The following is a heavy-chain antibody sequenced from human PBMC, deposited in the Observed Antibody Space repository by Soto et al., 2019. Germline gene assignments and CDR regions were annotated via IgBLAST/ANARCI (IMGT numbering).Heavy chain of an antibody. CDR3: ARGVGSGRDYGLDV. V-gene: IGHV4-34*01. Sequence: QVQLQQWGAGLLKPSETLSLTCAVSGESFSDYFWSWIHQPPGKGLEWIGEIDQTGRTNYNPSLKSRVIMSVDTSKNQFSLNLSSVTAADTAMYYCARGVGSGRDYGLDVW. CDR1: GESFSDYF. CDR2: IDQTGRT. J-gene: IGHJ6*01. D-gene: IGHD3-10*01.